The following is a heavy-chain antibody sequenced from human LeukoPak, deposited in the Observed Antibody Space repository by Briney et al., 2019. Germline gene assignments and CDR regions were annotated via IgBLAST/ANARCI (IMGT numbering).Heavy chain of an antibody. J-gene: IGHJ3*02. V-gene: IGHV1-2*02. CDR3: ARDGIYSRNFDAFDI. D-gene: IGHD6-13*01. Sequence: GASVKVSCKASGYTFTAYYMHWVRQAPGQGPEGMGWINPNSGGTDYAQKFQGRVTMTRDTSISTAYMELSSLTSDDTAVYYCARDGIYSRNFDAFDIWGQGTMVTVSS. CDR1: GYTFTAYY. CDR2: INPNSGGT.